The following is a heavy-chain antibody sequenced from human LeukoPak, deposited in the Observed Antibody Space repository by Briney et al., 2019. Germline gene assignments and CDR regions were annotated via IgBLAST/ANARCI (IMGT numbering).Heavy chain of an antibody. CDR3: ARGASCGGDCYPH. CDR2: IFTGGGK. V-gene: IGHV3-53*01. Sequence: GGSLRLSCAASGFTVSSNYMSWVRQAPGKGLEWVSDIFTGGGKYYGDSVKGRFTISRDNSRNTLYLQMNSLRAEDTAVYYCARGASCGGDCYPHWGQGTLVSVSS. D-gene: IGHD2-21*02. J-gene: IGHJ4*02. CDR1: GFTVSSNY.